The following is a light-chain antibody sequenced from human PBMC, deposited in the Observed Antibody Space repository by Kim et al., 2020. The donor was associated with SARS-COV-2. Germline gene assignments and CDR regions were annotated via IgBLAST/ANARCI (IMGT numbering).Light chain of an antibody. CDR2: DNN. CDR1: SSNIGNNY. Sequence: PGQKVTISCSGSSSNIGNNYVSWYQKLPGTAPKLLIYDNNKRPSGIPDRFSGSKSGTSATLGITGLQTGDEADYYCGTWDSGMSAVFGGGTQLTVL. V-gene: IGLV1-51*01. CDR3: GTWDSGMSAV. J-gene: IGLJ3*02.